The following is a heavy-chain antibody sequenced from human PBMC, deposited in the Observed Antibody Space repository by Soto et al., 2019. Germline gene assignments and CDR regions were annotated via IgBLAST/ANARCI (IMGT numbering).Heavy chain of an antibody. CDR2: VNPSGGHT. D-gene: IGHD2-21*02. CDR3: ARGGHVVVVTAALDY. J-gene: IGHJ4*02. CDR1: GDTFTDYY. Sequence: QVQLMQSGAEVKKPGASVKVSCKASGDTFTDYYIHWVRQAPGQGLERMGTVNPSGGHTTYAQHFVGRVPMTRETSTSTLYMELTSLTSDDTAVYYCARGGHVVVVTAALDYWGQGTLVTVSS. V-gene: IGHV1-46*01.